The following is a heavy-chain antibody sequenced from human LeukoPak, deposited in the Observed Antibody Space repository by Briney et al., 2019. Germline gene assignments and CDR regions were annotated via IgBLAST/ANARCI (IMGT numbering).Heavy chain of an antibody. CDR1: GGSMSNYY. J-gene: IGHJ6*03. D-gene: IGHD3-3*01. CDR2: IYYIGST. V-gene: IGHV4-59*01. CDR3: ARDIFDFGVPSYMDV. Sequence: PSETLSLTCTVSGGSMSNYYWTWIRQPPGKGLEWIGYIYYIGSTYYNPSLKSRITISVDTSKNQFSLKLRSVTAADTAVYYCARDIFDFGVPSYMDVWGKGTTVTISS.